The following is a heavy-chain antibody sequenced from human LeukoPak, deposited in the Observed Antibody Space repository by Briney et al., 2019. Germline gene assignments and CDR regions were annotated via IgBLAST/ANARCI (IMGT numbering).Heavy chain of an antibody. CDR2: IYNGGST. D-gene: IGHD3-22*01. CDR3: AGDSSGPNVFDY. J-gene: IGHJ4*02. V-gene: IGHV3-53*01. CDR1: GFTVSSNF. Sequence: GGSLRLSCAASGFTVSSNFMTWVRQAPGKGLEWVSVIYNGGSTYYADSVKGRFTISRDNSKNTLYLQMNSLRAEDTAVYYCAGDSSGPNVFDYWGQGTLVTVSS.